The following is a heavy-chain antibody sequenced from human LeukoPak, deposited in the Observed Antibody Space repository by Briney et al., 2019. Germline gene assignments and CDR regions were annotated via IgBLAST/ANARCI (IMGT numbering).Heavy chain of an antibody. CDR3: ARAPGVAAPYYYYGMDV. J-gene: IGHJ6*02. Sequence: GGSLRLSCAASGFTFSSYWMNWARQAPGKGLEWVASINHNGNVNYYVDSVKGRFTISRDNAKNSLYLQMSNLRAEDTAVYYCARAPGVAAPYYYYGMDVWGQGTTVTVSS. CDR2: INHNGNVN. D-gene: IGHD3-10*01. V-gene: IGHV3-7*03. CDR1: GFTFSSYW.